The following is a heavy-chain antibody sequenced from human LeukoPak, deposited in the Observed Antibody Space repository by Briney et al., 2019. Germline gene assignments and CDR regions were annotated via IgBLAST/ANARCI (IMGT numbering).Heavy chain of an antibody. CDR1: GFTFSSYG. D-gene: IGHD3-10*01. CDR2: KWYDGSNK. CDR3: ARVEYGSGSYYKTLDY. V-gene: IGHV3-33*01. Sequence: GRSLRLSCAASGFTFSSYGMHWVRQAPGKGLEWVAVKWYDGSNKYYADSVKGRFTISRDNAKNSLYLQMNSLRDEDAAVYYCARVEYGSGSYYKTLDYWGPGTLVTVSS. J-gene: IGHJ4*02.